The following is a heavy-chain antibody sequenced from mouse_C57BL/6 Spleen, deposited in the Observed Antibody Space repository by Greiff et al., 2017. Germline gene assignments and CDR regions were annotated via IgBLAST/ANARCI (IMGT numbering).Heavy chain of an antibody. J-gene: IGHJ4*01. Sequence: EVQLVESGGGLVKPGGSLKLSCAASGFTFSDYGMHWVRQAPEKGLEWVAYISSGSSTIYYADTVKGRFTISKDNAKNTLFMQMTGLWAEYTAMYYFRRMIYYYGSDAMDYWGQGTSVTVSS. CDR1: GFTFSDYG. D-gene: IGHD1-1*01. CDR3: RRMIYYYGSDAMDY. CDR2: ISSGSSTI. V-gene: IGHV5-17*01.